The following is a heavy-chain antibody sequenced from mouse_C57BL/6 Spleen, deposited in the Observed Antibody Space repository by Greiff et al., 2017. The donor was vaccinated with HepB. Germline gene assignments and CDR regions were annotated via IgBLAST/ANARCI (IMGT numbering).Heavy chain of an antibody. Sequence: QVQLQQPGAELVMPGASVKLSCKASGYTFTSYWMHWVKQRPGQGLEWIGEIDPSDSYTNYNQKFKGKSTLTVDKSSSTAYMQLSSLTSEDSAVYYCARRRSNYYAMDCWGQGTSVTVSS. V-gene: IGHV1-69*01. J-gene: IGHJ4*01. CDR2: IDPSDSYT. CDR3: ARRRSNYYAMDC. CDR1: GYTFTSYW. D-gene: IGHD2-5*01.